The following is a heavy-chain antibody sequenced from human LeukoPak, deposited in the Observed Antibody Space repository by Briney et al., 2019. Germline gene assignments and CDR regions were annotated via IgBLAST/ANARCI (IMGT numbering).Heavy chain of an antibody. J-gene: IGHJ4*02. CDR2: IYYSGST. D-gene: IGHD5-12*01. V-gene: IGHV4-39*01. CDR3: ARGYSGCDPLRDFDY. Sequence: MPSETLSLTCTVSGGSISSSSYYWGWIRQPPGKGLEWIGSIYYSGSTYYNPSLKSRVTISVDTSKNQFSLKLSSVTAADTAVYYCARGYSGCDPLRDFDYWGQGTLVTVSS. CDR1: GGSISSSSYY.